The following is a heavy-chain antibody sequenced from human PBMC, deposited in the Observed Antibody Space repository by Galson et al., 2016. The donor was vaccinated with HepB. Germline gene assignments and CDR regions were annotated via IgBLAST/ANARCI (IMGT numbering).Heavy chain of an antibody. J-gene: IGHJ4*02. D-gene: IGHD3-10*01. Sequence: SLRLSCATSGFTFRTTSMDWVRQTPGKGLEWVATIGTGSNIHYADFVRGQFIASRDNARNTVYLQMDNVRVEDTAKYHCVTWLAAHFDQWGQGTRVTVSS. V-gene: IGHV3-23*01. CDR3: VTWLAAHFDQ. CDR2: IGTGSNI. CDR1: GFTFRTTS.